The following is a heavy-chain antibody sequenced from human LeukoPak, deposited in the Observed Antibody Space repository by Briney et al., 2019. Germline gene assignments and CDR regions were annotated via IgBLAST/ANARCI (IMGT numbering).Heavy chain of an antibody. CDR1: GGSISSSSYY. V-gene: IGHV4-61*01. Sequence: SETLSLTCTVSGGSISSSSYYWGWIRQPPGKGLEWIGYIYYSGSTNYNPSLKSRVTISVDTSKNQFSLKLSSVTAADTAVYYCARDRKRWLQLGYYYYYMDVWGKGTTVTVSS. D-gene: IGHD5-24*01. CDR3: ARDRKRWLQLGYYYYYMDV. J-gene: IGHJ6*03. CDR2: IYYSGST.